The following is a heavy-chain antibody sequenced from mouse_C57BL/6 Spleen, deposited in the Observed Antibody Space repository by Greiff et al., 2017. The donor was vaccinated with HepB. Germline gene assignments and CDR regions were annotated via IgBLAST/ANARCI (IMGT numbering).Heavy chain of an antibody. D-gene: IGHD2-2*01. Sequence: VQLKQSGPELVKPGASVKMSCKASGYTFTDYNMHWVKQSHGKSLEWIGYINPNNGGTSYNQKFKGKATLTVNKSSSTAYMELRSLTSEDSAVYYCAREDYGYDWFAYWGQGTLVTVSA. CDR2: INPNNGGT. V-gene: IGHV1-22*01. J-gene: IGHJ3*01. CDR3: AREDYGYDWFAY. CDR1: GYTFTDYN.